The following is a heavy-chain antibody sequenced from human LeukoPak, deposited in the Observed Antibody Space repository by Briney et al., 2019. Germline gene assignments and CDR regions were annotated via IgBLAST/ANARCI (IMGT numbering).Heavy chain of an antibody. D-gene: IGHD6-19*01. J-gene: IGHJ4*02. CDR2: INWNGGST. CDR1: GFTFDDYG. CDR3: ARGPQWLVRGYDY. Sequence: PGGSLRLSCAASGFTFDDYGMSWVRQAPGKGLEWVSGINWNGGSTGYADSVKGRFTISRDNAKNSLYLQMNSLRAEDTAVYHCARGPQWLVRGYDYWGQGTLVTVSS. V-gene: IGHV3-20*01.